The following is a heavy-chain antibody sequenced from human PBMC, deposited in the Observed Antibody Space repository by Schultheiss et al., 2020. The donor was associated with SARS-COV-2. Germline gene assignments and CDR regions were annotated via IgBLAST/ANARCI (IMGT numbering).Heavy chain of an antibody. V-gene: IGHV3-21*01. CDR2: ISSSSSYI. Sequence: GGSLRLSCAASGFTFSSYSMNWVRQAPGKGLEWVSSISSSSSYIYYADSVKGRFTISRDNAKNSLYLQMNSLRAEDTAVYYCARAPYDFWSGTSFDYWGQGTLVTVSS. J-gene: IGHJ4*02. D-gene: IGHD3-3*01. CDR3: ARAPYDFWSGTSFDY. CDR1: GFTFSSYS.